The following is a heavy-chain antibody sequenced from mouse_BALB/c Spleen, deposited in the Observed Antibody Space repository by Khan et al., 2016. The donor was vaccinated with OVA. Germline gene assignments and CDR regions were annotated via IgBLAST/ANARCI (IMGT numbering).Heavy chain of an antibody. V-gene: IGHV1S136*01. D-gene: IGHD2-14*01. CDR3: ARNDRYDVYFDY. J-gene: IGHJ2*01. Sequence: VQLKESGPELVKPGASVKMSCKASGYTFTSYVIHWVKQKPGQGLEWIGYIYPYNDDTKSNEKFKGKATLTSDKSSSTAYMELRSLTSEDSAVYYWARNDRYDVYFDYWGQGTTLTVAS. CDR2: IYPYNDDT. CDR1: GYTFTSYV.